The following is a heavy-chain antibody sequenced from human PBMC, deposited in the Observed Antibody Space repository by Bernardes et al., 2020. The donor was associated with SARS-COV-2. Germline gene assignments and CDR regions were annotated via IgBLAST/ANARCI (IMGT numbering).Heavy chain of an antibody. V-gene: IGHV3-23*01. D-gene: IGHD2-21*02. CDR3: AKVGCGGDCYLGIES. J-gene: IGHJ4*02. CDR1: GSTFSNKA. CDR2: IRGSGGQT. Sequence: RGSLRPSCAGSGSTFSNKAMSWVRQAPGKGLEWVPAIRGSGGQTYHADSGKGRFNIFRDNSKNLLYLQMNSLRVDDTAVYYCAKVGCGGDCYLGIESWGQGSLVAVSS.